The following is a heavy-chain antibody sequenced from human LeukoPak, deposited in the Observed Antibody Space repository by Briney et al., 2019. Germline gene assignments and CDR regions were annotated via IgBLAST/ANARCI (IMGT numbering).Heavy chain of an antibody. Sequence: GGSLRLSCAASGFTVSSNYMSWVRQAPGKGLEWVSYISSSSSTIYYADSVKGRFTISRDNAKNSLYLQMNSLRAEDTAVYYCALDVVGATFIWGQGTMVTVSS. CDR2: ISSSSSTI. CDR1: GFTVSSNY. CDR3: ALDVVGATFI. V-gene: IGHV3-48*01. D-gene: IGHD1-26*01. J-gene: IGHJ3*02.